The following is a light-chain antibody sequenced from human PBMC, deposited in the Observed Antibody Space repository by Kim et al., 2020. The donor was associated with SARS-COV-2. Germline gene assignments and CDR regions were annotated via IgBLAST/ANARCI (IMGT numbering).Light chain of an antibody. CDR1: GRNMGGSID. J-gene: IGLJ3*02. V-gene: IGLV2-8*01. CDR2: EVS. CDR3: SSGGGNIYWV. Sequence: VTFSWAETGRNMGGSIDVSWYRLHPGKAPNLVINEVSLWPSVVPDRFSGSKSGNTASLTVSRLQADDVANYSCSSGGGNIYWVFGRGT.